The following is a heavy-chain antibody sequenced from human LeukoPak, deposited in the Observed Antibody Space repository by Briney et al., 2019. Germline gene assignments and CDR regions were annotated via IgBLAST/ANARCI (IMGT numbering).Heavy chain of an antibody. CDR1: GYSITSGYF. J-gene: IGHJ4*02. CDR3: ARPPDTSDYGAAFDF. CDR2: IYHSGTT. V-gene: IGHV4-38-2*01. Sequence: SETLSLTCGVSGYSITSGYFWGWLRQPPGKGLEWIGSIYHSGTTYYNPSLKSRVTISVDTSKNQFSLKLSSVTAADTAVYYCARPPDTSDYGAAFDFWGQGTLVTVSS. D-gene: IGHD4-17*01.